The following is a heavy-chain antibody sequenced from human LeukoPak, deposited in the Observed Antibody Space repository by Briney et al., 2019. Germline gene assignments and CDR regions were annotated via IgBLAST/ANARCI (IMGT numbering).Heavy chain of an antibody. J-gene: IGHJ4*02. CDR2: LYRDGST. CDR3: ARDQLTETTSG. CDR1: GFTVSSTY. D-gene: IGHD4-17*01. V-gene: IGHV3-53*01. Sequence: GGSLRLSCAASGFTVSSTYMSWVRQAPGKGLEWVSFLYRDGSTYYADSVKGRFTISTDNSTNTLYLQMKSLRAEDTAVYYCARDQLTETTSGWGQGTLVTVSS.